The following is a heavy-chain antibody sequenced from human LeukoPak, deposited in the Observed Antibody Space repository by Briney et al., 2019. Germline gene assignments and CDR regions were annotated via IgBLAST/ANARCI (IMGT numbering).Heavy chain of an antibody. D-gene: IGHD3-10*01. J-gene: IGHJ4*02. V-gene: IGHV3-21*01. CDR2: IRFTGSYI. CDR3: AREGYYGSGSPPSLYFDY. Sequence: PGGSLRLSCAASGFTFSSYSMNWVRQAPGRGLEWVSSIRFTGSYIYYADSVKGRFTISRDNSRSTLYLQMNSLRPEDTAIYYCAREGYYGSGSPPSLYFDYWGQGALVTVSS. CDR1: GFTFSSYS.